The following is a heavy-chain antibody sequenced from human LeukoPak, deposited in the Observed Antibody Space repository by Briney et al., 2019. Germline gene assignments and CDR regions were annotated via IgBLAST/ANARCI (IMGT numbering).Heavy chain of an antibody. CDR1: GFTVSSNY. CDR2: IYSGGST. V-gene: IGHV3-53*01. Sequence: GGSLRLSCAASGFTVSSNYMSWVRQAPGKGLEWVSVIYSGGSTYYADSVKGRFTISRDNSKNTLYLQMNSLRAEDTAVYYCARDPAPTVLRFLNWGQGTLVTVSS. J-gene: IGHJ4*02. CDR3: ARDPAPTVLRFLN. D-gene: IGHD3-3*01.